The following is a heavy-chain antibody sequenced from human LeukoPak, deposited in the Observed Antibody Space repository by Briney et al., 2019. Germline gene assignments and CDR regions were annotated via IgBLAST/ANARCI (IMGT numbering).Heavy chain of an antibody. CDR3: AKRGRDYDILTGYYSADY. Sequence: GGSLRLSCAASGFTFSSSAMSWVRQAPGKGLEWVSAISNNGGYTYYADSVQGRFTISRDNSKSTLCLQMNSLRAEDTAVYYCAKRGRDYDILTGYYSADYWGQGTLVTVSS. J-gene: IGHJ4*02. D-gene: IGHD3-9*01. CDR2: ISNNGGYT. V-gene: IGHV3-23*01. CDR1: GFTFSSSA.